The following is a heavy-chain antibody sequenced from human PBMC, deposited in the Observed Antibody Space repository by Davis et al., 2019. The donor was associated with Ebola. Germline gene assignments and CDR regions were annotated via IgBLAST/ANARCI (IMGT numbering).Heavy chain of an antibody. J-gene: IGHJ4*02. CDR3: VRNNYDILTGYGPHFDY. Sequence: PGGSLRLSCAASGFTFSDYYMTWIRQAPGKGLEWVSYLSGSGTYTNSADSVKGRFTISRDNSKNTLYLQMNSLRAEDTAVYYCVRNNYDILTGYGPHFDYWGQGTLVTVSS. D-gene: IGHD3-9*01. CDR1: GFTFSDYY. V-gene: IGHV3-11*06. CDR2: LSGSGTYT.